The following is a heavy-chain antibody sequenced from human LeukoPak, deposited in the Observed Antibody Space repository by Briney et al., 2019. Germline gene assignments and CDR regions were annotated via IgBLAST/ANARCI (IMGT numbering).Heavy chain of an antibody. J-gene: IGHJ3*02. CDR2: IYYSGST. Sequence: SETLSLTCTVSGGSISSNTYYWGWIRQPPGKGLEWIGSIYYSGSTYYNPSLKSRVTISVDTSMNQFSLKLSSVTAADTAVYYCARDQAAAGPFDAFDIWGQGTMVTVSS. CDR1: GGSISSNTYY. D-gene: IGHD6-13*01. CDR3: ARDQAAAGPFDAFDI. V-gene: IGHV4-39*07.